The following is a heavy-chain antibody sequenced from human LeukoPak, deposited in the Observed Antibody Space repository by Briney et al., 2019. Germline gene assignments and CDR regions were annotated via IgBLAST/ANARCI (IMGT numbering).Heavy chain of an antibody. D-gene: IGHD3-22*01. CDR3: ARDGDSSGFDYFDY. Sequence: PGGSLRLSCAASGFTFSSYDMHWVRQATGKGLEWVSYISSSGSTIYYADSVKGRFTISRDNAKNSLYLQMNSLRAEDTAVYYCARDGDSSGFDYFDYWGQGTLVTVPS. CDR1: GFTFSSYD. CDR2: ISSSGSTI. J-gene: IGHJ4*02. V-gene: IGHV3-48*03.